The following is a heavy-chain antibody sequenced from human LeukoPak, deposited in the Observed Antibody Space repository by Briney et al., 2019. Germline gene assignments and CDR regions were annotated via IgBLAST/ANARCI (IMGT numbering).Heavy chain of an antibody. CDR3: VKDYDSSGWTRRN. Sequence: PGGSLRLSCAASGFTFSSYAMSWVRQAPGKGLEWVSVISASDGIPYYADSVKGRFTISRDNSKNTLYLQLNSLRADDTAVYYCVKDYDSSGWTRRNWGQGTLVTVSS. J-gene: IGHJ4*02. CDR1: GFTFSSYA. V-gene: IGHV3-23*01. CDR2: ISASDGIP. D-gene: IGHD3-22*01.